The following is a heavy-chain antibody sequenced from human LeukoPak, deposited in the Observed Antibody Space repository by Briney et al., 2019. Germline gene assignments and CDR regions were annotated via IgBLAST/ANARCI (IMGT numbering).Heavy chain of an antibody. Sequence: SETQSLTCAVYGGSFSGYYWSWIRQPPGKGREWIGEINHSGSTNYNPSLKSRVTISVDTSKNQFSLKLSSVTAADTAVYYCARSAYSSGWYALASNWGQGTLVTVSS. V-gene: IGHV4-34*01. CDR2: INHSGST. D-gene: IGHD6-19*01. CDR3: ARSAYSSGWYALASN. J-gene: IGHJ1*01. CDR1: GGSFSGYY.